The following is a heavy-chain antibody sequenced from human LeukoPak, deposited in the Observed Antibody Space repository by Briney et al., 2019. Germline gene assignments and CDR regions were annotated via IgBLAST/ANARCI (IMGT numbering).Heavy chain of an antibody. Sequence: SETLSLTCTVSGGSISTGGYYWSWIRQHPGKGLEWIGYIYYSGSTYYNPSLKSRVAISVDMSKNQFSLKLSSVTAADTAVYYCAREVRDSSSYNHFDYWGQGTLVTVSS. CDR2: IYYSGST. D-gene: IGHD3-22*01. CDR1: GGSISTGGYY. J-gene: IGHJ4*02. V-gene: IGHV4-31*03. CDR3: AREVRDSSSYNHFDY.